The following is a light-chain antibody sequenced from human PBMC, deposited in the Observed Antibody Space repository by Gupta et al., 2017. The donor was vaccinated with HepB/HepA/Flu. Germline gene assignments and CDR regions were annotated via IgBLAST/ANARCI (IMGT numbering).Light chain of an antibody. CDR1: SSNIGAGYD. CDR3: QSYDSSLSVV. J-gene: IGLJ2*01. CDR2: GNS. Sequence: QSVLTPPPSVSGAPGQRVALSCPGSSSNIGAGYDVHWYQQLPGTAPKLLIYGNSNRPSGVPDRFSGSKSGTSASLAITGLQAEDEADYYCQSYDSSLSVVFGGGTKLTVL. V-gene: IGLV1-40*01.